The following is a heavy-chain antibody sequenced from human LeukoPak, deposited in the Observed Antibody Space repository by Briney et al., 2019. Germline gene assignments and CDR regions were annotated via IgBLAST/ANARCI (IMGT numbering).Heavy chain of an antibody. J-gene: IGHJ6*04. V-gene: IGHV1-69*06. CDR2: IIPIFGTA. CDR1: GGTFSSYA. Sequence: GSSVKVSCKASGGTFSSYAISWVRQAPGQGLEWMGGIIPIFGTANYAQKFQGRVTITADKSTSTAYMELSSLRSEDTAVYYCARERADYDILTGYYKGNYYYGMDVWGKGTTVTVSS. D-gene: IGHD3-9*01. CDR3: ARERADYDILTGYYKGNYYYGMDV.